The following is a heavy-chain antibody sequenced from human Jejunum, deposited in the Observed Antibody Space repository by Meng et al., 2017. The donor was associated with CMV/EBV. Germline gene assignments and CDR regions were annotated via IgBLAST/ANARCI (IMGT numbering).Heavy chain of an antibody. CDR2: IKSKTDGGTE. CDR3: TLLVGAKVY. D-gene: IGHD1-26*01. CDR1: GCTFSNAW. V-gene: IGHV3-15*01. Sequence: SCAASGCTFSNAWMNWVRQSPGKGLEWVGRIKSKTDGGTEDYAAPVKGRFSISRDDSKNTLYVQMNSLKTEDTAVYYCTLLVGAKVYWGQGTLVTVSS. J-gene: IGHJ4*02.